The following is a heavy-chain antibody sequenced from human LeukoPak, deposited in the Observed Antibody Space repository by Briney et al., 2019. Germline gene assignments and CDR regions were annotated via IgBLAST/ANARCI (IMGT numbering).Heavy chain of an antibody. J-gene: IGHJ5*02. V-gene: IGHV4-30-2*04. D-gene: IGHD1-14*01. Sequence: NPSLKSRVTISVDMSKKQFSLKTSSVTAADTAVYYCARVTSRLGWFDPWGQGTLVTVSS. CDR3: ARVTSRLGWFDP.